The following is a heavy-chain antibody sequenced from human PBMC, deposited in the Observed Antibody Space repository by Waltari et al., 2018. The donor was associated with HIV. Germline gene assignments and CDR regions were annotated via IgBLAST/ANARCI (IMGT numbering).Heavy chain of an antibody. J-gene: IGHJ4*02. CDR3: AREDHSRGGFDY. D-gene: IGHD4-4*01. Sequence: QVRLVESGGGVVHPGKSLGLSGVGSGITFSVIGMQWVRHAPGKGLEWVAVIWDDGKNKYYADSVKGRFTISRDNSKNTLYLQMRSLRVDDTAVYYCAREDHSRGGFDYWGQGTLVSVSS. V-gene: IGHV3-33*01. CDR1: GITFSVIG. CDR2: IWDDGKNK.